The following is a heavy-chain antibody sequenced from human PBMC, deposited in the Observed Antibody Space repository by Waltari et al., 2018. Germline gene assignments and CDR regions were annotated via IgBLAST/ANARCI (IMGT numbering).Heavy chain of an antibody. Sequence: QVQLVESGGGVVQPGRSLRLSCAASGFTFRSYAMHWVRQCPGKGLEGVAVIAYDGSNKYYADSVKGRFTISRDNSKNTQYLQMNSLRAEDTAVYYCARDSSVDYFDYWGQGTLVTVSS. D-gene: IGHD6-19*01. J-gene: IGHJ4*02. CDR3: ARDSSVDYFDY. CDR1: GFTFRSYA. V-gene: IGHV3-30-3*01. CDR2: IAYDGSNK.